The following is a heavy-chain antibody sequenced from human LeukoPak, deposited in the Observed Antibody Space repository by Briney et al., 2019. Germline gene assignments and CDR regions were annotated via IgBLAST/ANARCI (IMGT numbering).Heavy chain of an antibody. D-gene: IGHD3-9*01. CDR2: INPNSGGT. CDR3: AREYILTAYYGDY. CDR1: GYTFTGYY. Sequence: ASVKVSCKASGYTFTGYYMHWVRQAPGQGLEWMGWINPNSGGTNYAQKFQGRVTMARDTPISTAYMELSRLSSDDTAVYYCAREYILTAYYGDYWGQGTLVTVSS. J-gene: IGHJ4*02. V-gene: IGHV1-2*02.